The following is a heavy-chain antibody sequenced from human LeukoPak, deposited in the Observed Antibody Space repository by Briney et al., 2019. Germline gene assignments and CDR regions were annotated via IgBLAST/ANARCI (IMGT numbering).Heavy chain of an antibody. CDR1: GFTLDITW. V-gene: IGHV3-74*03. J-gene: IGHJ4*02. CDR2: ITSDGSST. D-gene: IGHD2-2*01. Sequence: GGSLRLSCAASGFTLDITWLHWVRQPPGEGLGWVARITSDGSSTTYAESVKGRSTISRDNAKNTLYLQMNSLRAEDTAVYYCARDWYHAIDYWGQGTLVTVSS. CDR3: ARDWYHAIDY.